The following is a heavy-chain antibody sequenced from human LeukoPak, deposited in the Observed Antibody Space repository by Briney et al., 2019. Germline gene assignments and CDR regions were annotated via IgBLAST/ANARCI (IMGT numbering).Heavy chain of an antibody. CDR2: ISAYNGNT. D-gene: IGHD3-22*01. J-gene: IGHJ4*02. V-gene: IGHV1-18*01. CDR3: ARDRVYDSSGYYYAFDY. Sequence: ASVKVSCKASGYTFTSYGISWVRQAPGQGLEWMGWISAYNGNTNYAQKLQGRVTMTTDTSTSTAYMELRSLRSDDTAVYYCARDRVYDSSGYYYAFDYWGQGTLVTVSS. CDR1: GYTFTSYG.